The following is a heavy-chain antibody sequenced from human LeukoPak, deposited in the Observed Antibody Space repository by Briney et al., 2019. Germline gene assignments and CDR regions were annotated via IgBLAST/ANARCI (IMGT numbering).Heavy chain of an antibody. CDR3: ARRLTQYDCFDP. CDR2: TYYRSTWYN. Sequence: SQTLSLTCALSGDSVSSNSVTWNWIRQSPSRGLEWLGRTYYRSTWYNDYAVSVRGRITVNPDTSKNQFSLHLNSVTPEDTAVYYCARRLTQYDCFDPWGQGILVTVSS. V-gene: IGHV6-1*01. D-gene: IGHD2-2*01. J-gene: IGHJ5*02. CDR1: GDSVSSNSVT.